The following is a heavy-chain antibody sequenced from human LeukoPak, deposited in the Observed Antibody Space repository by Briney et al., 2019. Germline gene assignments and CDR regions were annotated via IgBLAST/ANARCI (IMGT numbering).Heavy chain of an antibody. J-gene: IGHJ4*02. D-gene: IGHD2-2*01. CDR3: ARESYCSSTSCYGGDY. CDR1: GFTFSDYY. Sequence: PGGSLRLSRAASGFTFSDYYMSWIRQAPGKGLEWVSYISSSGSTIYYADSVKGRFTISRDNAKNSLYLQMNSLRAEDTAVYYCARESYCSSTSCYGGDYWGQGTLVTVSS. V-gene: IGHV3-11*01. CDR2: ISSSGSTI.